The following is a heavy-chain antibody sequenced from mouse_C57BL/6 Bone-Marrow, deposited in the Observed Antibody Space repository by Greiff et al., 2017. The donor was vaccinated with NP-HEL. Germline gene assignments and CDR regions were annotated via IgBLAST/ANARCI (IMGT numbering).Heavy chain of an antibody. V-gene: IGHV14-4*01. D-gene: IGHD1-1*01. J-gene: IGHJ3*01. CDR3: TRHGSSRFAY. CDR1: GFNIKDDY. CDR2: IDPENGDT. Sequence: VQLKQSGAELVRPGASVKLSCTASGFNIKDDYMHWVKQRPEQGLEWIGWIDPENGDTEYASKFQGKATITADTSSNTAYLQLSSLTSEDTAVYYCTRHGSSRFAYWGQGTLVTVSA.